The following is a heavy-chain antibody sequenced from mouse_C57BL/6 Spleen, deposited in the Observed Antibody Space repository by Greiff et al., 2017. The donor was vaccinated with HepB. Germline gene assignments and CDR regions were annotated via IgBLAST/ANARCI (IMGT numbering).Heavy chain of an antibody. CDR2: ISSGGDYI. J-gene: IGHJ4*01. CDR1: GFTFSSYA. V-gene: IGHV5-9-1*02. CDR3: TREGDGYPYYAMDY. Sequence: VQLVESGEGLVKPGGSLKLSCAASGFTFSSYAMSWVRQTPEKRLEWVAYISSGGDYIYYADTVKGRFTISRDNARNTLYLQMSSLKSEDTAMYYCTREGDGYPYYAMDYWGQGTSVTVSS. D-gene: IGHD2-3*01.